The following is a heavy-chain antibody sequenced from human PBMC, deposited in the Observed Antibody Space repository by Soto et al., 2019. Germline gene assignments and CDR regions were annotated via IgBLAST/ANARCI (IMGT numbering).Heavy chain of an antibody. V-gene: IGHV4-4*07. D-gene: IGHD3-9*01. CDR3: AREDYYATGDYVV. J-gene: IGHJ4*01. CDR2: IYTSGTT. Sequence: SETMSLTCTVSGRSMSGYYWSWIRQPAGERLEWIGRIYTSGTTDFNPSLKGRVTMSVDTSKNQFSLKLTSVTAADTALYYCAREDYYATGDYVVCGQGTQVT. CDR1: GRSMSGYY.